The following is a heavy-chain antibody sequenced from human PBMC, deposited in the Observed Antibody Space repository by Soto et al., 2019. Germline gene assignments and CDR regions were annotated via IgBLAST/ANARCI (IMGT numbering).Heavy chain of an antibody. V-gene: IGHV3-23*01. J-gene: IGHJ5*02. CDR1: GFTFSSYA. Sequence: EVQLLESGGGLVQPGGSLRLSCAASGFTFSSYAMSWVRQAPGKGLEWVSEISGSRGSTYYADSVKGRFTISRDNAKNTLYLQMNSLRAEDTAVYYCAQDTLCRSSTSCYTDWFDPCGQGTLVTVSS. CDR2: ISGSRGST. D-gene: IGHD2-2*02. CDR3: AQDTLCRSSTSCYTDWFDP.